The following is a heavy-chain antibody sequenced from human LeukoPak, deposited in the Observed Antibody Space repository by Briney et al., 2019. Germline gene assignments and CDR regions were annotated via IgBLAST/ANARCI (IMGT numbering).Heavy chain of an antibody. J-gene: IGHJ3*02. CDR3: AKDLRCGGGNCYSTSAFDI. CDR1: GFPFNSHG. V-gene: IGHV3-30*18. CDR2: TPFDGNNA. D-gene: IGHD2-15*01. Sequence: PGGSLRLSCAASGFPFNSHGMHWARQAPSKGLEWVAVTPFDGNNADYAGSVKGRFTISRDNSKNTLYLQMNSLRAEDTAIYYCAKDLRCGGGNCYSTSAFDIWGQGTVVTVSS.